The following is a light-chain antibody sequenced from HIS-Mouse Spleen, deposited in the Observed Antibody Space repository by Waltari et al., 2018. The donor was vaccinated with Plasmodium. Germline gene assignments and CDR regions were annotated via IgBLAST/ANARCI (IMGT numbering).Light chain of an antibody. CDR3: QQSYSTWT. J-gene: IGKJ1*01. CDR1: QSISSY. CDR2: AAS. V-gene: IGKV1-39*01. Sequence: DIQMTQSPSSLSASVGDRVTITCRASQSISSYLNWYQQKPGKAPKRRIYAASSLQSGVPSRFRGSGSGTDFTLTISSLQPEDFATYYCQQSYSTWTFGQGTKVEIK.